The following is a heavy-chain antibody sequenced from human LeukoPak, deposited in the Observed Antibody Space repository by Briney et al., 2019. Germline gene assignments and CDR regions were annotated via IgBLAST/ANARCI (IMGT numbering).Heavy chain of an antibody. CDR1: GYTFTGYY. Sequence: ASVKVSCKASGYTFTGYYMHWVRQAPGQGLEWMGWINPNSGGTNYAQKFQGRVTMTRDTSISTAYMELSRLRSDDTAVYYCARAPYYLRAFDYWGQGTLVTVSS. V-gene: IGHV1-2*02. CDR3: ARAPYYLRAFDY. J-gene: IGHJ4*02. CDR2: INPNSGGT. D-gene: IGHD3-22*01.